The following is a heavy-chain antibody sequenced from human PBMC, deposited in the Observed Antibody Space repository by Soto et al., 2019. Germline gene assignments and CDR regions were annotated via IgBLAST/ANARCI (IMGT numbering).Heavy chain of an antibody. Sequence: PGGSLRLSCAASGFTFSSYDMHWVRQATGKGLEWVSAIGTAGDPYYPGSVKGRFTIPRENAKNSLYLQMNSLRAGDTAVYYCATCIAAAGTGYYYYYYGMDVWGQGTTVTVSS. CDR2: IGTAGDP. D-gene: IGHD6-13*01. CDR1: GFTFSSYD. CDR3: ATCIAAAGTGYYYYYYGMDV. J-gene: IGHJ6*02. V-gene: IGHV3-13*05.